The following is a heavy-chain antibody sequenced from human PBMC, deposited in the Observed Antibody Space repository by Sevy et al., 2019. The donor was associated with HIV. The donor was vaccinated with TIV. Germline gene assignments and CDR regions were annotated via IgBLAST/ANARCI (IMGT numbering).Heavy chain of an antibody. CDR1: GGSISSGDYY. V-gene: IGHV4-30-4*01. J-gene: IGHJ4*02. CDR3: ARDPHPTIAVATQGSDY. Sequence: SETLSLTCTVSGGSISSGDYYWSWIRQPPGKGMEWIGYIYYSGSTYYNPSLKSRVTISVDTSKNQFSLKLSSVTAADTAVYYCARDPHPTIAVATQGSDYWCQGTLVTVSS. CDR2: IYYSGST. D-gene: IGHD6-19*01.